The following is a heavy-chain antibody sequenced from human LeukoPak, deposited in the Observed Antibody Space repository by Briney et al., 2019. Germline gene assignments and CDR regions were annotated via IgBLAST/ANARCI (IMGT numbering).Heavy chain of an antibody. D-gene: IGHD3-10*01. Sequence: PSETLSLVCSVSGVFISSGSNYWGWIRQPPGKTLEWIGSIYSSGSTYYNSSLKSRVIILIDTSKNHFSLTLSSVTAADTAVYYCTRSDGYGLVGIWGQGTMVTVSS. CDR2: IYSSGST. CDR3: TRSDGYGLVGI. V-gene: IGHV4-39*07. J-gene: IGHJ3*01. CDR1: GVFISSGSNY.